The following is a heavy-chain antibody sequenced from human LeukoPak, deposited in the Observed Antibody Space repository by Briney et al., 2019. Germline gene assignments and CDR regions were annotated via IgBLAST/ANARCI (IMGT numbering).Heavy chain of an antibody. D-gene: IGHD6-19*01. J-gene: IGHJ4*02. CDR2: ISSSGSTQ. CDR1: GFTFSSYE. Sequence: PGGSLRLSCTASGFTFSSYEMNWVRQAPGKGLEWVSYISSSGSTQYYADSVKGRFTISRDNAKNSLYLQMNSLRAEDTAAYYCARDMYKCGWFLGRDYFDYWGQGTLVTVSS. V-gene: IGHV3-48*03. CDR3: ARDMYKCGWFLGRDYFDY.